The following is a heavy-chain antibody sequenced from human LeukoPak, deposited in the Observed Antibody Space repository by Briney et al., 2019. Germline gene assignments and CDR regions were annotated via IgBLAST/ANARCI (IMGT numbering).Heavy chain of an antibody. CDR1: GGTFSSYA. Sequence: EASVKVSCTASGGTFSSYAISWVRQAPGQGLEWMGWINAYNGNTNYAQKLQGRVTMTTDTSTSTAYMKLRNLRSDDTAVYYCARGGPAARLITFGGVTDYWGQGTLVTVSS. V-gene: IGHV1-18*01. D-gene: IGHD3-16*01. J-gene: IGHJ4*02. CDR2: INAYNGNT. CDR3: ARGGPAARLITFGGVTDY.